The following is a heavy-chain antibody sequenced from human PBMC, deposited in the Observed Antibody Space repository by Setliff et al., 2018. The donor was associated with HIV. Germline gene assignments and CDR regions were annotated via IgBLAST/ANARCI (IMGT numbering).Heavy chain of an antibody. V-gene: IGHV1-69-2*01. CDR2: VNPEDGET. CDR3: ARSGGGWYNWFDP. J-gene: IGHJ5*02. CDR1: GYIFSEFY. D-gene: IGHD3-16*01. Sequence: ASVKVSCKTSGYIFSEFYIHWVQQAPGKGLEWVGRVNPEDGETIYTEKFQGRVTITADTSTDTAYMELSGLRFDDTAVYYCARSGGGWYNWFDPWGQGTPVTVSS.